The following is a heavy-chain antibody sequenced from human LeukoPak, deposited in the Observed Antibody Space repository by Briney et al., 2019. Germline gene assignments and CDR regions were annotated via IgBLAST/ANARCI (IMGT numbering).Heavy chain of an antibody. CDR2: ISASGGST. D-gene: IGHD6-19*01. CDR3: AKDNSREVAGMFVDY. J-gene: IGHJ4*02. Sequence: GGSLRLSCAASGFSFSNYAMSWVRQAPGKGLEWVSTISASGGSTYYADSVKGRFTISRDNSKNTLYLQMNSLRAEDTAVYYCAKDNSREVAGMFVDYWGQGTLVTVSS. CDR1: GFSFSNYA. V-gene: IGHV3-23*01.